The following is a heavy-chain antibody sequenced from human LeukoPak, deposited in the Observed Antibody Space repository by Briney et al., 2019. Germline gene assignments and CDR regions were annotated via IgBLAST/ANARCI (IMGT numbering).Heavy chain of an antibody. Sequence: SDTLSLPCTVSVVPNRSISYYWGWTRQPQGKGLEWMGRIYYSGTTYYNPSLKSRVTISVDTSKNQFSLKLSSVTAADTAVYYCARDVYDFWSGYYTPWNYYYMDVWGKGTTVTVSS. CDR2: IYYSGTT. CDR3: ARDVYDFWSGYYTPWNYYYMDV. J-gene: IGHJ6*03. CDR1: VVPNRSISYY. V-gene: IGHV4-39*07. D-gene: IGHD3-3*01.